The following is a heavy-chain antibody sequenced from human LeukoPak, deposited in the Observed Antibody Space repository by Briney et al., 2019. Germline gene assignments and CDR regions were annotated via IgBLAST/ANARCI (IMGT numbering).Heavy chain of an antibody. V-gene: IGHV3-23*01. Sequence: GGSLRLSCAASGFTFSSYAMSWVRQAPGKGLEWVSAISGSGGSTYYADSVRGRFTISRDNSKNTLYLQMNSLRVEDTAVYYCARALGDYYDSANWFDPWGQGTLVTVSS. J-gene: IGHJ5*02. D-gene: IGHD3-22*01. CDR1: GFTFSSYA. CDR2: ISGSGGST. CDR3: ARALGDYYDSANWFDP.